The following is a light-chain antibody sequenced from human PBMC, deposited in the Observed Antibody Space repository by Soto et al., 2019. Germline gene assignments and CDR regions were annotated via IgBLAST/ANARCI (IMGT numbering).Light chain of an antibody. CDR2: DAS. V-gene: IGKV1-5*01. CDR3: QQYNSYWT. CDR1: QSISSW. Sequence: DIQMTQSPSTLSASVRDRVTITCRASQSISSWLAWYQQKPGKAPKLLIYDASSLESRVPSRFSGSGSGTEFTLTMSSLQPDEFATYFWQQYNSYWTFGQGTKVEIK. J-gene: IGKJ1*01.